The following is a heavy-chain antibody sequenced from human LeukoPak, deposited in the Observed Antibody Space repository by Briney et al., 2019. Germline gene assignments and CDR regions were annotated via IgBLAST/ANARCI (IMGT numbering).Heavy chain of an antibody. Sequence: SETLSLTCTVSGGSISSSSYYWGWIRQPPGKGLEWIGSIYYSGSTYYNPSLKSRVTISVDTSKNQFSPKLSSVTAADTAVYYCVRVVRTRNFWSGHALDWFDPWGQGTLVTVSS. CDR2: IYYSGST. D-gene: IGHD3-3*01. V-gene: IGHV4-39*07. J-gene: IGHJ5*02. CDR3: VRVVRTRNFWSGHALDWFDP. CDR1: GGSISSSSYY.